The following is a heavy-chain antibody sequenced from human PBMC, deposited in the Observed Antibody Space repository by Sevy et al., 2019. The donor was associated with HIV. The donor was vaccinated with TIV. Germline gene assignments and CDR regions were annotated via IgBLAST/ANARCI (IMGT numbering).Heavy chain of an antibody. Sequence: GGSLRLSCVGSGFTFSSYSMDWVRQAPGKGLEWISYISSGTSTSTTDYADSVKGRFTISRDKAKNSLYLQMNSLRDEDTAVYYCVRDPPDGQWQAFDYWGQGTLVTVSS. CDR1: GFTFSSYS. D-gene: IGHD6-19*01. CDR2: ISSGTSTSTT. J-gene: IGHJ4*02. CDR3: VRDPPDGQWQAFDY. V-gene: IGHV3-48*02.